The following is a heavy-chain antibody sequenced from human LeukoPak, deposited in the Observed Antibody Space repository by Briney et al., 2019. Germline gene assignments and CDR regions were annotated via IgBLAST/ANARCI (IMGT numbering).Heavy chain of an antibody. J-gene: IGHJ4*02. CDR2: IYYSGST. CDR3: ARVFGGNTAVDY. D-gene: IGHD4-23*01. Sequence: SETLSLTCTVSGGSISSYYWSWIRQPPGKGPEWIGYIYYSGSTNYNPSLKSRVTISVDTSKNQFSLKLSSVTAADTAVYYCARVFGGNTAVDYWGQGTLVTVSS. V-gene: IGHV4-59*01. CDR1: GGSISSYY.